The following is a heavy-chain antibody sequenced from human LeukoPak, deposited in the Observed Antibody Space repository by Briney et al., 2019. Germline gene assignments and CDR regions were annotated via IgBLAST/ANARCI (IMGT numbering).Heavy chain of an antibody. CDR2: ISGSGGST. D-gene: IGHD5-18*01. CDR3: AKNQMGYSYGPNWFDP. Sequence: GGSLRLSCAASGFTFSSYAMSWVRQAPGKGLEWVSGISGSGGSTYYADSVKGRFTISRDNSKNTLYLQMNSLRAEDTAVYYCAKNQMGYSYGPNWFDPWGQGTLVTVSS. V-gene: IGHV3-23*01. J-gene: IGHJ5*02. CDR1: GFTFSSYA.